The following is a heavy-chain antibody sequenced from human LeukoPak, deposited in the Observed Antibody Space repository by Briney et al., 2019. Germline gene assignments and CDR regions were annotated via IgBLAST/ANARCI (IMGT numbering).Heavy chain of an antibody. Sequence: SETLSLTCTVSGGSLSSSSYYWGWIRQPPGKGLEWLGSIYYSGSHYYHTSLKSRVTISGEMSKHQFSLKLSSVTAADTAVYYGARHYRAVVTAIPFYYFDCWGRGTLATVS. CDR3: ARHYRAVVTAIPFYYFDC. J-gene: IGHJ4*02. D-gene: IGHD2-21*02. V-gene: IGHV4-39*01. CDR1: GGSLSSSSYY. CDR2: IYYSGSH.